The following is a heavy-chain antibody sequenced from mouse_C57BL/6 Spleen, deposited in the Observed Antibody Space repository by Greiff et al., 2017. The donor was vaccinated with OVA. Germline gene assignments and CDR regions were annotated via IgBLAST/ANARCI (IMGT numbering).Heavy chain of an antibody. D-gene: IGHD1-1*01. CDR2: IRNKANGYTT. Sequence: EVKLMESGGGLVQPGGSLSLSCAASGFTFTDYYMSWVRQPPGKALEWLGFIRNKANGYTTEYSASVKGRFTISRDNSQSILYLQMNALRAEDSATYYCARYYCGGSSNWYFEGWGTGTTVTVSS. J-gene: IGHJ1*03. V-gene: IGHV7-3*01. CDR1: GFTFTDYY. CDR3: ARYYCGGSSNWYFEG.